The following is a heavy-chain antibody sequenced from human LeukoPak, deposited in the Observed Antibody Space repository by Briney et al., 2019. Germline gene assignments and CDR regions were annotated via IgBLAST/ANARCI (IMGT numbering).Heavy chain of an antibody. CDR3: AREGLVVPARSNAFDI. J-gene: IGHJ3*02. CDR1: GGSISSGGYY. CDR2: IYHSGST. V-gene: IGHV4-30-2*01. Sequence: PSETLSLTCTVSGGSISSGGYYWSWIRQPPGKGLEWIGYIYHSGSTYYNPSLKSRVTISVDRSKYQFSLKLSSVTAADTAVYYCAREGLVVPARSNAFDIWGQGTMVTVSS. D-gene: IGHD2-2*01.